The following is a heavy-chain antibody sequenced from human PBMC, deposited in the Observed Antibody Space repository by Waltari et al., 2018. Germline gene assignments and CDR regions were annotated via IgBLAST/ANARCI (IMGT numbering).Heavy chain of an antibody. J-gene: IGHJ3*02. V-gene: IGHV3-21*01. CDR2: ISSSSLYI. Sequence: EVQLVDSGGGLVKPGGSLRLSCAAAGLPFSSYSMTWVSMAPGKGLEWFSSISSSSLYIYYADSVKVRFTISRDNAKNSLYLQMNGLRAEDTAVYYCARDVSGYDTNAFDIWGQGTMVTVSS. CDR3: ARDVSGYDTNAFDI. CDR1: GLPFSSYS. D-gene: IGHD5-12*01.